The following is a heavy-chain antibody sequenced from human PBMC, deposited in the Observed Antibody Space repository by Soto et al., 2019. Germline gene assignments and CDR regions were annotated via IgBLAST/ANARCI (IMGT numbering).Heavy chain of an antibody. Sequence: SETLSLTCAVYGGSFSGYYWSWIRRPPGKGLEWIGEINHSGSTNYNPSLKSRVTISVDTSKNQFSLKLSSVTAADTAVYYCARSKGSSWYAGRDWFDPWGQGTMVTVSS. D-gene: IGHD6-13*01. V-gene: IGHV4-34*01. J-gene: IGHJ5*02. CDR3: ARSKGSSWYAGRDWFDP. CDR1: GGSFSGYY. CDR2: INHSGST.